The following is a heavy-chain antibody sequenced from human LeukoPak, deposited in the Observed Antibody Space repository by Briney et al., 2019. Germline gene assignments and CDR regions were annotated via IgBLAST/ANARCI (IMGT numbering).Heavy chain of an antibody. D-gene: IGHD1-26*01. CDR3: AKLGDRIVGATPIDY. CDR2: ISGSGGST. V-gene: IGHV3-23*01. J-gene: IGHJ4*02. CDR1: GFTFSSYA. Sequence: PGGSLRLSCAASGFTFSSYAMSWVRQAPGQGLEWVSAISGSGGSTYYADSVKGRFTISRDNSKNTLYLQMNSLRAEDTAVYYCAKLGDRIVGATPIDYWGQGTLVTVSS.